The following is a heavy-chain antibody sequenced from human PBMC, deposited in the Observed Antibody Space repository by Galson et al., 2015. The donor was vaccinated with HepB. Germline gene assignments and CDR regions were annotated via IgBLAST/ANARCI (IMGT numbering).Heavy chain of an antibody. V-gene: IGHV1-18*04. CDR3: ARDRDYRFDY. J-gene: IGHJ4*02. CDR1: GYTFTSNG. CDR2: ISAHGGNT. D-gene: IGHD4/OR15-4a*01. Sequence: SVKVSCKASGYTFTSNGISWVRQTPRQGLEWLGWISAHGGNTKYAQKYQGRITLTRDTYTSTAYVELRSLRSDDTAVYYCARDRDYRFDYWGQGTLVTVSS.